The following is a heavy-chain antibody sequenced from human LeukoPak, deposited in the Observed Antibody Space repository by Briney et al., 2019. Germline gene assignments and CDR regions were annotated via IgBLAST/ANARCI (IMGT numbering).Heavy chain of an antibody. CDR2: MNPNSGNT. V-gene: IGHV1-8*03. CDR3: ARATGYSSSWIYYYYMDV. J-gene: IGHJ6*03. Sequence: ASVKVSCKASGYTFTSYDINWVRQATGQGLEWMGWMNPNSGNTGCAQKFQGRVTITRNTSISTAYMELSSLRSEDTAVYYCARATGYSSSWIYYYYMDVWGKGTTVTISS. CDR1: GYTFTSYD. D-gene: IGHD6-13*01.